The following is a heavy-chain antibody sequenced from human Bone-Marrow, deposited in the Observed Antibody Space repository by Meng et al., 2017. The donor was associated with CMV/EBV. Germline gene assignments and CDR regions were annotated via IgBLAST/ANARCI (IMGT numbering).Heavy chain of an antibody. D-gene: IGHD1-26*01. CDR3: ARDRVGSYPDY. CDR2: INWNGGST. J-gene: IGHJ4*02. V-gene: IGHV3-20*04. CDR1: GFTFDDYG. Sequence: SCKASGFTFDDYGMSWVRQAPGKGLEWVSGINWNGGSTGYADSVKGRFTISRDNAKNSLYLQMNSLRAEDTALYYCARDRVGSYPDYWGQGTLVTVSS.